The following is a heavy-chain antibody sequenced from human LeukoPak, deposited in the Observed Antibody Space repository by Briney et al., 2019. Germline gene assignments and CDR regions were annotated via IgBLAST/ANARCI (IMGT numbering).Heavy chain of an antibody. CDR2: IKQDGSEK. J-gene: IGHJ3*02. Sequence: PGGSLRLSCAASGFTFSSYWMTWVRQAPGKGLEWVANIKQDGSEKYYVDSVKGRFTISRDNAKNSPYLQMNSLRAEDTAVYYCARDAFSRISIFGVVSDAFDIWGQGTMVTVSS. V-gene: IGHV3-7*01. D-gene: IGHD3-3*01. CDR1: GFTFSSYW. CDR3: ARDAFSRISIFGVVSDAFDI.